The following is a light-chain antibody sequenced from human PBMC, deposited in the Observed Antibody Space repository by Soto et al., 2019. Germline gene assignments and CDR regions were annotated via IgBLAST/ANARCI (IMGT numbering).Light chain of an antibody. CDR2: SAS. V-gene: IGKV1-27*01. Sequence: IQMTQSPSSLSASSRSSQDIRDFLAWYQQRPGKVPKLLVHSASTLQSGVPSRFSGSGSGTDFTLTISSLQPEDVATYYCQMYTGVPWTFGQGTQVEIK. J-gene: IGKJ1*01. CDR3: QMYTGVPWT. CDR1: QDIRDF.